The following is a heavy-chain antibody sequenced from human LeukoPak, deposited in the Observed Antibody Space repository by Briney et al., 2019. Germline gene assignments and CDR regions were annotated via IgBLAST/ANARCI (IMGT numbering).Heavy chain of an antibody. J-gene: IGHJ6*03. CDR1: GYSFPSYW. D-gene: IGHD1-1*01. V-gene: IGHV5-51*01. CDR2: IYPGGSNT. Sequence: GESLKISCKGSGYSFPSYWIGWVRQMPGKGLEWMEIIYPGGSNTRYSPSFQGQVTISADKSISTAYLQWSSLKASDTAMYYWARQLESYYYYMDVWGKGTTVTVSS. CDR3: ARQLESYYYYMDV.